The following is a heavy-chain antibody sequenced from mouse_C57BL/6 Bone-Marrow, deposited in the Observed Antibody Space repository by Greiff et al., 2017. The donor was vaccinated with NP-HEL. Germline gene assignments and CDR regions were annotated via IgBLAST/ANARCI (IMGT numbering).Heavy chain of an antibody. Sequence: EVQVVESGEGLVKPGGSLKLSCAASGFTFSSYAMSWVRQTPEKRLEWVAYISSGGDYIYYADTVKGRFTISRDNARNTLYLQMSSLKSEDTAMYYCTRAATVVGETDYFDYWGQGTTLTVSS. D-gene: IGHD1-1*01. J-gene: IGHJ2*01. CDR2: ISSGGDYI. CDR1: GFTFSSYA. CDR3: TRAATVVGETDYFDY. V-gene: IGHV5-9-1*02.